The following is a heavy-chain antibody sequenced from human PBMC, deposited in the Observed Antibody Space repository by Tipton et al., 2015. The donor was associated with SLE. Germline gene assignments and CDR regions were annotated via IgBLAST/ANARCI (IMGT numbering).Heavy chain of an antibody. V-gene: IGHV4-34*01. D-gene: IGHD2-2*01. Sequence: LRLSCAVYGGSFSGYYWSWIRQPPGKGLEWIGEINHSGSTNYNPSLKSRVTISVDTSKNQFSLKLSSVTAADTAVYYCARARPYQLINWFDPWGQGTLVTVSS. CDR2: INHSGST. CDR3: ARARPYQLINWFDP. CDR1: GGSFSGYY. J-gene: IGHJ5*02.